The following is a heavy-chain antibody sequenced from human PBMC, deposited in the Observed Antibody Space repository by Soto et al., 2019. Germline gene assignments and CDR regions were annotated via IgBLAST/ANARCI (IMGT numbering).Heavy chain of an antibody. CDR3: ARARATRAAAAIFDC. V-gene: IGHV4-4*02. CDR1: GGSISTSNW. D-gene: IGHD6-13*01. CDR2: VYRTGST. Sequence: QVQLQESGPGLVKPSGTLSLTCAVSGGSISTSNWWSWVRQPPGKGLEWIGEVYRTGSTNYNPSLESRLTISVDKSKNQFSLKLTSVTAADTAVYYCARARATRAAAAIFDCWGQGTLVTVSS. J-gene: IGHJ4*02.